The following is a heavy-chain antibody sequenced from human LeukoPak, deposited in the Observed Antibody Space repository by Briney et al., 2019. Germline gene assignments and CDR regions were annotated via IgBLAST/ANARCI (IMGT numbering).Heavy chain of an antibody. J-gene: IGHJ3*02. V-gene: IGHV3-72*01. CDR3: ARSPESGGNVFDI. Sequence: VRXAPGKGXEXVXXMRNKANSYTTENAASVKGRLTLSRDDSKRLVFLQLNSLKIEDTAVYYCARSPESGGNVFDIWGQGTMVIVSS. CDR2: MRNKANSYTT. D-gene: IGHD3-16*01.